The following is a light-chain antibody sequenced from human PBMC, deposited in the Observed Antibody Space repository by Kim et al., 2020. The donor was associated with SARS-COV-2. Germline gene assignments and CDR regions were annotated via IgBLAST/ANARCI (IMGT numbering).Light chain of an antibody. CDR1: QSVNTK. V-gene: IGKV3D-15*01. CDR3: LQDNDLAGT. Sequence: EIVVTQSPATLSVSPGERATLTCRASQSVNTKLAWYQQKGGRPPRILIYGASTRATGVPARFSGSGSGTDFTLTISSLQSEDFAVYYCLQDNDLAGTFGQGTKVDIK. J-gene: IGKJ1*01. CDR2: GAS.